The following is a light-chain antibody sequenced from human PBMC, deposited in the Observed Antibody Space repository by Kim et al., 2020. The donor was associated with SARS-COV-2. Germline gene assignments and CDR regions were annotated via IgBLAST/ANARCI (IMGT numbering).Light chain of an antibody. Sequence: QLVLTQSPSASASLGASVKLTRTLSSGHSYYAIAWHQQQPGKGPRYLMKLNNDGSHTRGDGIPSRFSGSSSGAERYLTISSLQSEDEADYYCQTWGTGVRVFGGGTQLTVL. V-gene: IGLV4-69*01. CDR3: QTWGTGVRV. J-gene: IGLJ3*02. CDR1: SGHSYYA. CDR2: LNNDGSH.